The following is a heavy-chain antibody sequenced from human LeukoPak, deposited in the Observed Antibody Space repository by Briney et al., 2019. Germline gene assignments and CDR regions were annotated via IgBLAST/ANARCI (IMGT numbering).Heavy chain of an antibody. Sequence: SETLSLTCAVYGGSFSGYYWSWIRQPPGKGLEWIGEINHSGSTNYNPSLKSRVTISVDTSKNQFSLKLSSVTAADTAVYYCARDVDTAMGRHFDYWGQGTLVTVSS. D-gene: IGHD5-18*01. CDR1: GGSFSGYY. CDR3: ARDVDTAMGRHFDY. V-gene: IGHV4-34*01. CDR2: INHSGST. J-gene: IGHJ4*02.